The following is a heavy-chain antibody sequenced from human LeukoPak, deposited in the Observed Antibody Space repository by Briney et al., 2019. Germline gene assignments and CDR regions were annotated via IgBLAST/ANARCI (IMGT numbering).Heavy chain of an antibody. V-gene: IGHV3-30*04. D-gene: IGHD3-10*01. Sequence: PGGSLRLSCAASGFTFSSYAMHWVRQAPGKGLEWVAVISYDGSNKYYADSVKGRFTLSRDNSKNTLYLQMNSLRAEDTAVYYCASTRGPYPLRGVLDYWGQGTLVTVSS. CDR1: GFTFSSYA. J-gene: IGHJ4*02. CDR2: ISYDGSNK. CDR3: ASTRGPYPLRGVLDY.